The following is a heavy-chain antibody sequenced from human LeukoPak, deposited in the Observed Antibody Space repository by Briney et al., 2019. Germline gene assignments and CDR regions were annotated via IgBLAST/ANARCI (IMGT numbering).Heavy chain of an antibody. D-gene: IGHD3-22*01. CDR2: INHNGSP. J-gene: IGHJ4*02. CDR3: AREAPWFYNSSATKTGSVGYFDY. Sequence: PSETLFLTFAAYRGSFSGYYWSWIRQPPGKGLEWIGEINHNGSPNYNPSRKSRVTISVDTSKKQYSLKLSSVTAADTAVYYCAREAPWFYNSSATKTGSVGYFDYWGQGNRVPVSS. CDR1: RGSFSGYY. V-gene: IGHV4-34*01.